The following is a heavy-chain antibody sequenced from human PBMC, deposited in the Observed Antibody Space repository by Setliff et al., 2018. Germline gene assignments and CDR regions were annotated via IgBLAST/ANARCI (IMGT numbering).Heavy chain of an antibody. Sequence: ASETLSLTCTVSGGSINSMSYYWGWIRQPPGKGLEWVSGISATGSNTYYADSVKGRFIISRDNSENTLYLQMNSLRPEDTAVYYCAREVRPSFDDYWGQGTLVTVSS. D-gene: IGHD1-1*01. V-gene: IGHV3-23*01. CDR3: AREVRPSFDDY. J-gene: IGHJ4*02. CDR1: GGSINSMSYY. CDR2: ISATGSNT.